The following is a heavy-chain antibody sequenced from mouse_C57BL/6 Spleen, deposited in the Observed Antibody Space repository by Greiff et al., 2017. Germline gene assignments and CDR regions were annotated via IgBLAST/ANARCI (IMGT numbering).Heavy chain of an antibody. CDR3: ARSRYDYYAMDY. J-gene: IGHJ4*01. V-gene: IGHV1-64*01. CDR2: IHPNSGST. Sequence: QVQLQQPGAELVKPGASVTLSCKASGYTFTSYWMHWVKQRPGQGLEWIGMIHPNSGSTNYNEKFKSKATLTVDKSSSTAYMQLSSLTSEDSAVYYCARSRYDYYAMDYWGQGTSVTVSS. D-gene: IGHD1-1*02. CDR1: GYTFTSYW.